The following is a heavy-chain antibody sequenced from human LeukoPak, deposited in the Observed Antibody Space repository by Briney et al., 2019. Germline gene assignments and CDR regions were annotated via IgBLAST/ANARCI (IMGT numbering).Heavy chain of an antibody. CDR1: GFTFGTYA. CDR2: ISGSGGST. V-gene: IGHV3-23*01. CDR3: ATNDYSTLDY. D-gene: IGHD4-11*01. J-gene: IGHJ4*02. Sequence: GGSLRLSCAASGFTFGTYAMSWVRQAPGKGLECVSVISGSGGSTYYADSVKGRFTISRDNSKNTLYLQMNSLSAEDTAVYYCATNDYSTLDYWGQGTLVTVSS.